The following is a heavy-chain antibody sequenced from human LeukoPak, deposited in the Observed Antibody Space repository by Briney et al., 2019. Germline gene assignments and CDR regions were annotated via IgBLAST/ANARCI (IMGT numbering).Heavy chain of an antibody. D-gene: IGHD5-12*01. CDR2: IYTSGST. V-gene: IGHV4-4*07. Sequence: SETLSLTCTVSGGSISSYYWSWIRQPAGKGLEWIGRIYTSGSTNYNPSLKSRVTMSVDTSQNQFSLKLSSVTAADTAVYYCARDGYSGYDWPQYFDYWGQGTLVTVSS. CDR3: ARDGYSGYDWPQYFDY. CDR1: GGSISSYY. J-gene: IGHJ4*02.